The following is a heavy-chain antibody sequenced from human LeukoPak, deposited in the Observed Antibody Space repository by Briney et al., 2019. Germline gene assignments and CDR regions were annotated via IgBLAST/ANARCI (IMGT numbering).Heavy chain of an antibody. J-gene: IGHJ5*02. Sequence: ASVKVSCKASGYTFTSYYMHWVRQAPGQGLEWMGIINPSGGSTSYAQKFQGRVTMTRDMSTSTVYMELSSLRSEDTALYHCAGAVGYSSSSSDNWFDPWGQGTLVTVSS. CDR3: AGAVGYSSSSSDNWFDP. D-gene: IGHD6-6*01. CDR2: INPSGGST. V-gene: IGHV1-46*01. CDR1: GYTFTSYY.